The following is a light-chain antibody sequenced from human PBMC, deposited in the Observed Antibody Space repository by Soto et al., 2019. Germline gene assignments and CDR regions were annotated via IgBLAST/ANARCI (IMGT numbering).Light chain of an antibody. CDR2: AAS. V-gene: IGKV3-20*01. CDR3: QQHGSSPRT. CDR1: QSVSSNY. Sequence: EIELTQSPGTLSLSPGERATLSCRASQSVSSNYLAWYQQKPGQAPRLLIYAASSRITGIPDRFSGSGSGTDFTLTTSRLEPEDFLVYHYQQHGSSPRTFGQGTKVEIK. J-gene: IGKJ1*01.